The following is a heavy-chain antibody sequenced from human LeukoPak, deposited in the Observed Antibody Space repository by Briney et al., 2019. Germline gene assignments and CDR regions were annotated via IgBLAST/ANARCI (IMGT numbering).Heavy chain of an antibody. CDR1: GFTFSSYS. J-gene: IGHJ4*02. V-gene: IGHV3-21*01. CDR3: ARDPPRGCSRTSFSGY. D-gene: IGHD2-2*01. Sequence: GGSLRLSCAASGFTFSSYSMNWVRQAPGKGLEWVSAITSSSCIYYADSVKGRFTISRDNAKNALYLQMNSLRAEDTAVYYCARDPPRGCSRTSFSGYWGQGTLVTVSS. CDR2: ITSSSCI.